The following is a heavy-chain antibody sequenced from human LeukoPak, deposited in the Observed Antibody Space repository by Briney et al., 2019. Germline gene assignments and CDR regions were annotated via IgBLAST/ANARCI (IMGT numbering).Heavy chain of an antibody. D-gene: IGHD4-17*01. V-gene: IGHV3-21*01. J-gene: IGHJ4*02. CDR3: ARDTPTVTLLFDY. Sequence: GRSLRLSCAASGFTFSSYSMNWVRQAPGKGLEWVSSISSSSSYIYYADSVKGRFTISRDNAKNSLYLQMNSLRAEDTAVYYCARDTPTVTLLFDYWGQGTLVTVSS. CDR2: ISSSSSYI. CDR1: GFTFSSYS.